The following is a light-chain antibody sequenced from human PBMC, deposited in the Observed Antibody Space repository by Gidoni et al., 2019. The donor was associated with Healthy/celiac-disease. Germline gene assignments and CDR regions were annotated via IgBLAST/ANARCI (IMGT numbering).Light chain of an antibody. CDR2: DAS. CDR3: QQYDNPLT. V-gene: IGKV1-33*01. Sequence: DIQMTQSPSSLSASVGDRVTITCQASQDISNYLNWHQQKPGKAPKLLIYDASNLETGVPSRFSGSGSGTDFTFTISSLQPEDIATYYCQQYDNPLTFGGXTKVEIK. CDR1: QDISNY. J-gene: IGKJ4*01.